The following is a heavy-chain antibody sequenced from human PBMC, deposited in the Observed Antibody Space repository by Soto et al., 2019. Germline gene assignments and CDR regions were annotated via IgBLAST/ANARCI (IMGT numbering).Heavy chain of an antibody. D-gene: IGHD3-3*01. J-gene: IGHJ4*02. Sequence: SETLSLTCAVSGGSISSSNWWSWVRQPPGKGLEWVGEIYHSGSTNYNPSLKSRVTISVDKSKNQFSLKLISVTAADTAVYYCARTEWPIWYFDYWGQGTLVTVSS. CDR2: IYHSGST. CDR1: GGSISSSNW. V-gene: IGHV4-4*02. CDR3: ARTEWPIWYFDY.